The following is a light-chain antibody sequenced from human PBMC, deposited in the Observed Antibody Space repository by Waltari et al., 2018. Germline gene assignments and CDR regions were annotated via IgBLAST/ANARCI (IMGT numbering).Light chain of an antibody. CDR1: QSVSSSY. CDR3: QQYGSSRLT. J-gene: IGKJ5*01. V-gene: IGKV3-20*01. Sequence: EIVLTQSPGTLSLSPGERATLSCRASQSVSSSYLACYQQKPGQAPRLLIYGASSRATGIPYRFSGSGSGTDFTLTISRLEPEDFAVYYCQQYGSSRLTFGQGTRLEIK. CDR2: GAS.